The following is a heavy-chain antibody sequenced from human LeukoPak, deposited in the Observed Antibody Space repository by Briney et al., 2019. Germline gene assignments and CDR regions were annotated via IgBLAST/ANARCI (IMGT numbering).Heavy chain of an antibody. CDR3: ARAWNDGFDI. J-gene: IGHJ3*02. CDR2: ITNNGRTT. D-gene: IGHD1-1*01. CDR1: GFTFSDYY. Sequence: GGSLRLSCAASGFTFSDYYVGWIRQAPGKGLEWVSYITNNGRTTYHADSVKGRFTISRDNAKNSLYLQMNSLRVEDTAMYYCARAWNDGFDIWGQGTMVTVSP. V-gene: IGHV3-11*04.